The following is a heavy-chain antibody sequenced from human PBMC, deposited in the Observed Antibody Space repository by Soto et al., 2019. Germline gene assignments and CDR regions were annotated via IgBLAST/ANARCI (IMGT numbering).Heavy chain of an antibody. J-gene: IGHJ4*02. CDR3: ARVFYSSSWPFDY. V-gene: IGHV4-4*03. Sequence: LPETLSLTCAVSGGSISSSNWWSWVRQPPGKGLEWIGEIYHSGSTNYNPSLKSRVTISVDKSKNQFSLKLSSVTAADTAVYYCARVFYSSSWPFDYWGQGTLVTVSS. CDR2: IYHSGST. CDR1: GGSISSSNW. D-gene: IGHD6-13*01.